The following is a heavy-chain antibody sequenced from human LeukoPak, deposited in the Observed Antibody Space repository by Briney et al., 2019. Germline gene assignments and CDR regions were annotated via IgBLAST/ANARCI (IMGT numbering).Heavy chain of an antibody. CDR1: GFSFKDYN. D-gene: IGHD2-2*01. CDR2: ITYDGSNK. Sequence: GRSLRLSCAASGFSFKDYNMHWVRQAPGKGLEWVAVITYDGSNKYYTDSVKGRFTISRDNSKSTLYLQMNSLRAEDTAVYYCARDGYCSSTSCYGTGTYYFDYWGQGTLVTVSS. V-gene: IGHV3-30*03. J-gene: IGHJ4*02. CDR3: ARDGYCSSTSCYGTGTYYFDY.